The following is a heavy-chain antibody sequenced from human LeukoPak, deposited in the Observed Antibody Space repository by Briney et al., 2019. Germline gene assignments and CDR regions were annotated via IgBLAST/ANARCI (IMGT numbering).Heavy chain of an antibody. CDR1: GFTFSSYG. CDR2: IWYDGSNK. Sequence: QTGGSLRLSCAASGFTFSSYGMHWVRQAPGKGLEWVAVIWYDGSNKYYADSVKGRFTISRDNSKNTLYLQMNSLRAEDTAVYYCARGVLWFGELPISPSHYFDYWGQGTLVTVSS. J-gene: IGHJ4*02. V-gene: IGHV3-33*01. CDR3: ARGVLWFGELPISPSHYFDY. D-gene: IGHD3-10*01.